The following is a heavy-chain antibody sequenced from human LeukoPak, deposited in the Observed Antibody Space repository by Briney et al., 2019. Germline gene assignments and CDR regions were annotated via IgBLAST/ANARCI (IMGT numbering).Heavy chain of an antibody. J-gene: IGHJ4*02. Sequence: GGSLRLSCAASGFTFSSYAMSWVRQAPGKGLEWVSAISGSGGSTYYADSVKGRFTISRDNSKNTLYLQMNSLRAVDTAVYYCAHADYYYDSSGPADFDYWGQGTLVTVSS. V-gene: IGHV3-23*01. CDR3: AHADYYYDSSGPADFDY. CDR2: ISGSGGST. D-gene: IGHD3-22*01. CDR1: GFTFSSYA.